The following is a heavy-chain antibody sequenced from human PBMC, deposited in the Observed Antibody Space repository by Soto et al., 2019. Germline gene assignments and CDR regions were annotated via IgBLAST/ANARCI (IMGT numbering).Heavy chain of an antibody. CDR3: ARGGYSYGYHFDY. V-gene: IGHV4-59*01. Sequence: SETLCLTCTVSGGSISCYYWSWIRQPPGKGLEWIGYIYYSGSTNYNPSLKSRVTISVDTSKNQFSLKLSSVTAADTAVYYCARGGYSYGYHFDYWGQGTLVTVSS. J-gene: IGHJ4*02. CDR1: GGSISCYY. D-gene: IGHD5-18*01. CDR2: IYYSGST.